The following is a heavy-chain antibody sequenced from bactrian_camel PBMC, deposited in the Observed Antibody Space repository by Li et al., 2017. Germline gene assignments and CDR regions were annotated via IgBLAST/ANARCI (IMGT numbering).Heavy chain of an antibody. D-gene: IGHD4*01. V-gene: IGHV3S63*01. CDR2: LDADGSV. CDR1: GYSFPSVC. CDR3: AAGGGLYNSYDVFSIPGYDA. Sequence: HVQLVESGGGSVQSGGSLNLSCALSGYSFPSVCLGWFRQAAGKEREGVAYLDADGSVKYADSMKERFTISKDNAKNTVFLQMNSLKPEDIAMYYCAAGGGLYNSYDVFSIPGYDAWGQGTQVTVS. J-gene: IGHJ4*01.